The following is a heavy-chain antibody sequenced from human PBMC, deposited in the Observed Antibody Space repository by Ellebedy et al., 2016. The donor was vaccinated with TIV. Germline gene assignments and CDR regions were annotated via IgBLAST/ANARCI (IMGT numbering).Heavy chain of an antibody. D-gene: IGHD6-19*01. V-gene: IGHV3-30*04. Sequence: GESLKISCAASGFTFSSYAMHWVRQAPGKGLEWVSVISYDGGIKYYADSVKGRFTISRDNSRNTLDLQVNSLRAEDTAVYYCARGRGYSSGGRLYYYHMDVWGKGTTVTVSS. CDR1: GFTFSSYA. CDR2: ISYDGGIK. CDR3: ARGRGYSSGGRLYYYHMDV. J-gene: IGHJ6*03.